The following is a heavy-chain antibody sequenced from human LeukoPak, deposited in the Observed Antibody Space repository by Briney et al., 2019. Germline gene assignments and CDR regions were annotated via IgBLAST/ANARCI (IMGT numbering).Heavy chain of an antibody. D-gene: IGHD5-18*01. CDR2: ISGSGGST. V-gene: IGHV3-23*01. CDR1: GFTFSSYA. CDR3: AKGAAEELWLLSFDY. Sequence: PGGPLRLSCAASGFTFSSYAMSWVRQAPGKGLEWVSAISGSGGSTYYADSVKGRFTISRDNSKNTLYLQMNSLRADDTAVYYCAKGAAEELWLLSFDYWGQGTLVTVSS. J-gene: IGHJ4*02.